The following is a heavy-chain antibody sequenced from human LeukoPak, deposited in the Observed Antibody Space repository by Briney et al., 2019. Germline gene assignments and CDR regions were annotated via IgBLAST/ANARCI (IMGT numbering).Heavy chain of an antibody. J-gene: IGHJ4*02. D-gene: IGHD6-13*01. Sequence: GGSLRLSCAASGFTFSSYNMNWVRQAPGKGLEWVSFISSSSSYIYYADSLKGRFTISRDNAKNSLYLQMNSLRAEDTAVYCCARAPGYRSFLDYWGQGTLVTVSS. V-gene: IGHV3-21*01. CDR3: ARAPGYRSFLDY. CDR1: GFTFSSYN. CDR2: ISSSSSYI.